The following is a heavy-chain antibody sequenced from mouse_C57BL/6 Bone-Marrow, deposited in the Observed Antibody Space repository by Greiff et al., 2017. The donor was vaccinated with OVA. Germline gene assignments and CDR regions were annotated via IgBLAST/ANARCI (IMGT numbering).Heavy chain of an antibody. CDR1: GYTFTSYG. CDR2: IYLGNGYT. J-gene: IGHJ4*01. V-gene: IGHV1-58*01. CDR3: AREGYGSSHYYAMDY. D-gene: IGHD1-1*01. Sequence: EVQLQQSGAELVRPGSSVKMSCKTSGYTFTSYGINWVKQRPGQGLEWIGYIYLGNGYTDYNEKFKGKATLTSDTSSSTAYMQLSSLTSEDSAIYFCAREGYGSSHYYAMDYWGQGTSVTVSS.